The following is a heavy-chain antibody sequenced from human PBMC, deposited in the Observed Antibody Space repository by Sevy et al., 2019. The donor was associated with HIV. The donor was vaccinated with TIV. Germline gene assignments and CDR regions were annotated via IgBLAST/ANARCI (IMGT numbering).Heavy chain of an antibody. CDR3: ARDPTYYDFWSGYYTGWFDP. CDR2: ISSSGNTI. J-gene: IGHJ5*02. Sequence: GGSLRLSCAASGFTFSDYYMNWVRHAPGKGLEWVSYISSSGNTIYYADSVKGRFTISRDNAKNSLYLQMNSLRAEDTAVYYCARDPTYYDFWSGYYTGWFDPWGQGTLVTVSS. CDR1: GFTFSDYY. V-gene: IGHV3-11*01. D-gene: IGHD3-3*01.